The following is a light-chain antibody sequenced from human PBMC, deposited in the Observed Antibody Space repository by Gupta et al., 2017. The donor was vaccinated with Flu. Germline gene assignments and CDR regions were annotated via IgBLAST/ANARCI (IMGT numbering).Light chain of an antibody. J-gene: IGLJ2*01. Sequence: KVTISCSGSSSRIGTNYVSWYQQFPGTAPNLLIYDNNVRPSGIPDRFSGSKSGTSATLGITGLQTGDEAVYYCGTWDGSMSVGVFGGGTKLTVL. V-gene: IGLV1-51*01. CDR3: GTWDGSMSVGV. CDR2: DNN. CDR1: SSRIGTNY.